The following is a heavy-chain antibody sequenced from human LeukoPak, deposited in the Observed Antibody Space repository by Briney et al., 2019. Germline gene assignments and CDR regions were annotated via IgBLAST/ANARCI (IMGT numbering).Heavy chain of an antibody. CDR1: GGTFSSYA. Sequence: SVKVSCKASGGTFSSYAISWVRQAPGQGLEWMGRIIPLLGIANYAQKFQGRVTITADKSTSTAYMELSSLRSEDTAVYYCARALVAVAGTEYFDYWGQGTLVTVSS. D-gene: IGHD6-19*01. J-gene: IGHJ4*02. CDR3: ARALVAVAGTEYFDY. V-gene: IGHV1-69*04. CDR2: IIPLLGIA.